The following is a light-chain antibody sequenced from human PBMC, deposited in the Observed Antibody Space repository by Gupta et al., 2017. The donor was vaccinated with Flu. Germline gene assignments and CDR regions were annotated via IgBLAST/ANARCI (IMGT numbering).Light chain of an antibody. CDR1: QSVSSY. CDR2: DAS. V-gene: IGKV3-11*01. J-gene: IGKJ5*01. CDR3: QQLSNWPPLT. Sequence: EIVFTQSPATLSLSPGERATLSCRASQSVSSYLAWYQQKPCQAPRLLIYDASNRDTGIPARFSGSGSGTDVTLTISSREQEDFAVYYCQQLSNWPPLTFGQGTRLEIK.